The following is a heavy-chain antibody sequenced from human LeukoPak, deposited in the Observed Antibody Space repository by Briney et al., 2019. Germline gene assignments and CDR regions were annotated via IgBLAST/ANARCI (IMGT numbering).Heavy chain of an antibody. CDR2: INTDGSST. D-gene: IGHD6-6*01. Sequence: PGGSLRLSCAASGFTFSSYWVHWVRQGPGKGLVWVSRINTDGSSTNYADSVKGRFTISRDNAKNTLYLQMNSLRAEDTAVYYCARGYSSSTNGGYFDYWGQGTLVTVSS. V-gene: IGHV3-74*01. J-gene: IGHJ4*02. CDR1: GFTFSSYW. CDR3: ARGYSSSTNGGYFDY.